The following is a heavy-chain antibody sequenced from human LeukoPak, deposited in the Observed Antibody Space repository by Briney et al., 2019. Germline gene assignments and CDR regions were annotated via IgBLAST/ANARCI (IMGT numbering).Heavy chain of an antibody. D-gene: IGHD3-10*01. CDR1: GYTFTSYD. CDR2: MNPNSGNT. CDR3: ARYGRYCSSTSCYGSPDYYGSGSYYNPLRRCYYYMGV. V-gene: IGHV1-8*01. Sequence: ASVKVSCKASGYTFTSYDINWVRQATGQGLEWMGWMNPNSGNTGYAQKFQGRVTMTRNTSISTAYMELSSLRSEDTAVYYCARYGRYCSSTSCYGSPDYYGSGSYYNPLRRCYYYMGVWGKGTTVTVSS. J-gene: IGHJ6*03.